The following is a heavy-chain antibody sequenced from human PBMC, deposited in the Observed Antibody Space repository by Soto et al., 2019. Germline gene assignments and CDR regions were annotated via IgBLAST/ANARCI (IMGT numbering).Heavy chain of an antibody. CDR3: ARASYNWNYLSWFDP. D-gene: IGHD1-7*01. V-gene: IGHV4-31*02. J-gene: IGHJ5*02. Sequence: PSETLSLTWTVSGVSISNISYYWGCIRQPPGKGLEWIGYIYYSGSTYYNPSLKSRVTISVDTSKNQFSLKLSSVTAADTAVYYCARASYNWNYLSWFDPWGQGTLVTVSS. CDR2: IYYSGST. CDR1: GVSISNISYY.